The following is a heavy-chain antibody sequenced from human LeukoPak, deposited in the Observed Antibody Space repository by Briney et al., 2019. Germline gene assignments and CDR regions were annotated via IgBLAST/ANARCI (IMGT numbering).Heavy chain of an antibody. CDR2: ISAYNGNT. J-gene: IGHJ3*02. CDR3: ARPSGSTDAFDI. CDR1: GYTFTGYY. Sequence: GASVKVSCKASGYTFTGYYMHWVRQAPGQGLEWMGWISAYNGNTNYAQKLQGRVTMTTDTSTSTAYMELRSLRSDDTAVYYCARPSGSTDAFDIWGQGTMVTVSS. D-gene: IGHD1-26*01. V-gene: IGHV1-18*04.